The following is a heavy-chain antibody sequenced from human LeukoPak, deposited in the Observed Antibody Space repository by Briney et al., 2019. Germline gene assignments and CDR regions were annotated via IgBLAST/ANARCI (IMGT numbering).Heavy chain of an antibody. D-gene: IGHD3-22*01. CDR1: GFTFSSYA. CDR3: AKDDAPTYYYERHAFDI. CDR2: ISGSGGST. Sequence: GGSLRPSCAASGFTFSSYAMSWVRQAPGKGLEWVSAISGSGGSTYYADSVKGRFTISRDNSKNTLYLQMNSLRAEDTAVYYCAKDDAPTYYYERHAFDIWGQGTMVTVSS. J-gene: IGHJ3*02. V-gene: IGHV3-23*01.